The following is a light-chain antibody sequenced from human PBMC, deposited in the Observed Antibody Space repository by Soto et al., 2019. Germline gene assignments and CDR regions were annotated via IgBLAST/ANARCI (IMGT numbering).Light chain of an antibody. Sequence: QSVLTQPPSASGPPGQRVTLSCSGSSSNIGSNTVHWYQPLPGTAPKLLIYSNNQRPSGVHDRVSGSKSGTSASLAISGLQSEDEADYYCAAWDDSLNGVVFGGGTKVTVL. CDR1: SSNIGSNT. CDR2: SNN. CDR3: AAWDDSLNGVV. V-gene: IGLV1-44*01. J-gene: IGLJ2*01.